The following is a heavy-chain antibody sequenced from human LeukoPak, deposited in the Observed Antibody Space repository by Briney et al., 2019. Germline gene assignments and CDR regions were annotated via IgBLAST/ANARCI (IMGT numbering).Heavy chain of an antibody. D-gene: IGHD2-21*02. J-gene: IGHJ1*01. V-gene: IGHV1-46*01. Sequence: ASVKVSCKASGYTFTSYYMHWVRQAPGQGLEWMGRINPSGGSTNYEQKFQGRVTMTRDTSTSTVYMELSSLRSEDTAVYYCARAQAYCGGDCHFQPWGQGTLVTVSS. CDR3: ARAQAYCGGDCHFQP. CDR1: GYTFTSYY. CDR2: INPSGGST.